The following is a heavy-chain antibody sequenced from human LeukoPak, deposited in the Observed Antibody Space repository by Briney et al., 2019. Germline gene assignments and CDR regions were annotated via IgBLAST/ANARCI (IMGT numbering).Heavy chain of an antibody. J-gene: IGHJ4*02. CDR3: ARYCSGGSCYPVRPFDY. CDR2: INTYNGNT. Sequence: GASVKVSCKASGYTLTSYGISWVRQAPGQGLECMGWINTYNGNTNYAQKLQGRVTMTTDTSTSTAYMELRSLRSDDTATYYCARYCSGGSCYPVRPFDYWGQGTLVTVSS. D-gene: IGHD2-15*01. CDR1: GYTLTSYG. V-gene: IGHV1-18*01.